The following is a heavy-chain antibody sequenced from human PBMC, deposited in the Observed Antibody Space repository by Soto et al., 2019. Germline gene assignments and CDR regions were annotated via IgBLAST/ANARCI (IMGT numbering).Heavy chain of an antibody. Sequence: GGSLRLSCAACGFTFSSYSMNWVRQAPGKGLEWVSSISSSSSYIYYADSVKGRFTISRDNAKNSLYLQMNSLRAEDTAVYYCARDSSMIVPIGFDPWGQGTLVTVSS. CDR1: GFTFSSYS. CDR2: ISSSSSYI. J-gene: IGHJ5*02. V-gene: IGHV3-21*01. CDR3: ARDSSMIVPIGFDP. D-gene: IGHD3-22*01.